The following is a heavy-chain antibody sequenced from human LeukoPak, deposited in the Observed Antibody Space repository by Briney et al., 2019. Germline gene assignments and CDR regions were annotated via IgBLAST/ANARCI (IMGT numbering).Heavy chain of an antibody. J-gene: IGHJ4*02. CDR3: AKGNCSGGSCYYFDY. CDR1: GFTFDDYA. Sequence: GRSLRLSCAASGFTFDDYAMHWVRQAPGKGLEWVSGISWNSGSIGYADSVKGRFTISRDNAKNSLYLQMNSLRAEDMALYHCAKGNCSGGSCYYFDYWGQGTLVTVSS. D-gene: IGHD2-15*01. V-gene: IGHV3-9*03. CDR2: ISWNSGSI.